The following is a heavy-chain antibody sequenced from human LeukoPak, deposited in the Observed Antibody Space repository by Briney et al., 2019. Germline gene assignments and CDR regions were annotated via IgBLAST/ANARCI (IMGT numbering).Heavy chain of an antibody. Sequence: SQTLSLTCTVSGGSISSDAYFWSWRRQHPGKGLEWIGYIYYSGSTYYNPSLKSRVTISVDTSKNQFSLKLSSATAADTAVYYCARTSIATRHFDYWGQGTLVTVSS. V-gene: IGHV4-31*03. D-gene: IGHD6-6*01. CDR3: ARTSIATRHFDY. J-gene: IGHJ4*02. CDR2: IYYSGST. CDR1: GGSISSDAYF.